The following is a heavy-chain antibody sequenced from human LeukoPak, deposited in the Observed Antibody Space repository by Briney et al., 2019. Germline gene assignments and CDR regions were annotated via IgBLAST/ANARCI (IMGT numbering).Heavy chain of an antibody. CDR2: ISAYNGNT. CDR1: GYTFTSYG. D-gene: IGHD1-20*01. Sequence: ASVKVSCKASGYTFTSYGISWVRQAPGQGLEWMGWISAYNGNTNYAQKLQGRVTMTTDTSTSTAYMELRSLRSDDTAVYYCARDRITGTTRGLGMLGYWGQGTLATVSS. CDR3: ARDRITGTTRGLGMLGY. V-gene: IGHV1-18*01. J-gene: IGHJ4*02.